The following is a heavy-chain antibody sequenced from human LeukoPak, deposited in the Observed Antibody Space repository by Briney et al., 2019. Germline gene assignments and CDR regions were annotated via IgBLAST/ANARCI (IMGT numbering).Heavy chain of an antibody. D-gene: IGHD3-10*01. CDR3: AKYAANYYGSGSYYRSLDY. CDR2: ISGSGGST. CDR1: GFTFSSYA. Sequence: GGSLRLSCAASGFTFSSYAMSWVRQAPGKGLEWVSAISGSGGSTYYADSVKGRFTISRDNSKNTLYLQMNSLRAEDTAVYYCAKYAANYYGSGSYYRSLDYRGQGTLVTVSS. J-gene: IGHJ4*02. V-gene: IGHV3-23*01.